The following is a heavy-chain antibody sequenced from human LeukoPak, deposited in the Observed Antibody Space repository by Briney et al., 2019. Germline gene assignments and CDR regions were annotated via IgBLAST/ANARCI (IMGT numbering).Heavy chain of an antibody. D-gene: IGHD2-15*01. CDR2: ISLSGST. V-gene: IGHV4-34*01. CDR1: GGSFSGYY. J-gene: IGHJ6*04. Sequence: PSETLSLTCAVYGGSFSGYYWSWFRQPPGKGLEWIGEISLSGSTNYNPSLTSRVTISVDTSKNQFSLKLSSVTAAGTGVYYCARSPRVGVLAAKAYYGMDVWGKGTTVSVSS. CDR3: ARSPRVGVLAAKAYYGMDV.